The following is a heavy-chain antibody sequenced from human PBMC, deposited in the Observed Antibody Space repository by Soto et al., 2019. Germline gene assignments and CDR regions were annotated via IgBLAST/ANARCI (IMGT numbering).Heavy chain of an antibody. D-gene: IGHD2-2*01. CDR3: ARGATCCSSTSCFPCMDV. CDR1: GFTLSTYS. CDR2: ISSSSSHI. Sequence: EVQLVESGGGLVKPGGSLRLSCAASGFTLSTYSMNWVRQAPGKGLEWVSSISSSSSHIYYADSVKGRFTISRDNAKNSLYLQMNSLRAEDTAVYYCARGATCCSSTSCFPCMDVWGQGTTVTVSS. V-gene: IGHV3-21*01. J-gene: IGHJ6*02.